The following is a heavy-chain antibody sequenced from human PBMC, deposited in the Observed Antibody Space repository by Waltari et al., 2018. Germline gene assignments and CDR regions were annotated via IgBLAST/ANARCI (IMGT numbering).Heavy chain of an antibody. CDR2: IYHGGST. Sequence: QVQLQESGPGLVKPSETLSLTCAVSGYSISSGYYWGWIRQPPGKGLEWIGSIYHGGSTYCNPSLKSRVTISVDTSKNQFSLRLSSVTAADTAVYYCARDGNVLLWFGARGGAFDIWGQGTMVTVSS. V-gene: IGHV4-38-2*02. CDR1: GYSISSGYY. CDR3: ARDGNVLLWFGARGGAFDI. D-gene: IGHD3-10*01. J-gene: IGHJ3*02.